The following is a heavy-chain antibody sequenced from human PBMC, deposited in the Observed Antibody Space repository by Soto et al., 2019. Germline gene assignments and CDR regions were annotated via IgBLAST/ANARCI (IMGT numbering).Heavy chain of an antibody. V-gene: IGHV3-23*01. J-gene: IGHJ4*02. CDR2: ISGGGRTT. CDR1: EFTFSNNA. Sequence: PGGSLRLSCAASEFTFSNNAMGWVRQAPGKGLQWVSGISGGGRTTYYADSVKGRFTVSRDKSKNTLFLQMNSLRADDTAIYYCAKETELWSFDYWGQGTLVTVSS. D-gene: IGHD5-18*01. CDR3: AKETELWSFDY.